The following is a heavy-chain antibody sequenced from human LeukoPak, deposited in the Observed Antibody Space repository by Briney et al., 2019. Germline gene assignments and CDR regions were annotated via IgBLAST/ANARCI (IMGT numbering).Heavy chain of an antibody. D-gene: IGHD3-16*01. J-gene: IGHJ4*02. Sequence: SEILSLTCTVSGGSISSSSYYWGWIRQSPGKGLEWIGSIYYSGSTYYNPSLKSRVTISVDTSKNQFSLKLSSVTAADTAVYYCARGPFMNFDYWGQGTRVTVTS. CDR3: ARGPFMNFDY. CDR2: IYYSGST. CDR1: GGSISSSSYY. V-gene: IGHV4-39*01.